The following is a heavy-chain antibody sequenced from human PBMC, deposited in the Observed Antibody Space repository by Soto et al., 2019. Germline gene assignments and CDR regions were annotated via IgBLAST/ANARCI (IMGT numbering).Heavy chain of an antibody. D-gene: IGHD2-2*03. CDR2: IYYSGST. J-gene: IGHJ6*02. Sequence: QVQLRESGPGLVKPSETLSLTCTVSGASITHYYWSWIRQPPGQGLEWIAHIYYSGSTNSNPSLKSRVPISIETSRTQCSLKLSSVTAADTAMYYCAGSMDTGYYYDGMDVWGQGTTVTVSS. CDR3: AGSMDTGYYYDGMDV. CDR1: GASITHYY. V-gene: IGHV4-59*01.